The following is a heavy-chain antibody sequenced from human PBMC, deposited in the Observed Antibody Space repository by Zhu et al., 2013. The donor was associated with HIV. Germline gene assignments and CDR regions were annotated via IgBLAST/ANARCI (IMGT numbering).Heavy chain of an antibody. CDR2: INCNDGST. D-gene: IGHD6-19*01. V-gene: IGHV1-2*02. Sequence: QVRLVQSGAEVKKPGSSVKVSCNFSGYTFTDYYIHWVRQAPGQGLEYMGWINCNDGSTKYAQKFQGRVTMTSDTSISTAYMDLNSLTSDDTAVYFCAREGGGYRSGWYGFDIYGQGTMVTVSS. CDR3: AREGGGYRSGWYGFDI. J-gene: IGHJ3*02. CDR1: GYTFTDYY.